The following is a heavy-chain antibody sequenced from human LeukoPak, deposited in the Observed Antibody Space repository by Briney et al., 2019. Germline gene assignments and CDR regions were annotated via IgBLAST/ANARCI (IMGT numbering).Heavy chain of an antibody. V-gene: IGHV3-7*01. CDR3: ATYSILNAREFRY. CDR1: GFTFSDYA. J-gene: IGHJ1*01. Sequence: GGSLRLSCAASGFTFSDYAMSWVRQAPGKGLEWVANIKQDGSEKYYVDSVKGRFTISRDNAKNSVYLQMNSLGADDTAVYYCATYSILNAREFRYWGQGTLVTVTS. CDR2: IKQDGSEK. D-gene: IGHD4-11*01.